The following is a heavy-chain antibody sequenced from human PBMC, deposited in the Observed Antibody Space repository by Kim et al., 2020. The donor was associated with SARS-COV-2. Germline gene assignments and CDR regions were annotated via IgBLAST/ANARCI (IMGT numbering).Heavy chain of an antibody. CDR1: GYTLTELS. CDR3: ATKDVLRFLEKKDYYYGMDV. CDR2: FDPEDGQT. J-gene: IGHJ6*02. Sequence: ASVKVSCKVSGYTLTELSMHWVRQAPGKGLEWMGGFDPEDGQTIYAQKFQGRVTMTEDTSTDTADMELSSLSSEDTDVYYCATKDVLRFLEKKDYYYGMDVWGQGTTVTVS. D-gene: IGHD3-3*01. V-gene: IGHV1-24*01.